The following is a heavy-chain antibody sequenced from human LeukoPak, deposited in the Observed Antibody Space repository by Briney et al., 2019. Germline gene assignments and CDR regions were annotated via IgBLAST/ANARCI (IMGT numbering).Heavy chain of an antibody. CDR3: ARAGWGYYDSSGYPHYYYYYMDV. CDR2: ISAYNGNT. CDR1: GYTFTSYG. Sequence: GASVKVSCKASGYTFTSYGISWVRQAPGQGLEWMGWISAYNGNTNYAQKLQGRVTMTTDTSPSTAYMERRSLRSDDTAVYYCARAGWGYYDSSGYPHYYYYYMDVWGKGTTVTVSS. J-gene: IGHJ6*03. V-gene: IGHV1-18*01. D-gene: IGHD3-22*01.